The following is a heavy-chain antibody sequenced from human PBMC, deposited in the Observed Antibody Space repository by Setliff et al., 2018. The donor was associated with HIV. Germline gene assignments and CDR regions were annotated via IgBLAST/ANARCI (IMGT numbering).Heavy chain of an antibody. CDR2: ISTSGST. Sequence: PSETLSLTCIVSGASISTYSLSWIRQSPGKGLECIGYISTSGSTNYNPSLKSRVTISLDTSKNQSSLKLTSVTAADTAVYYCARHPDSVFYYSPLLNNWYFDLWGPGTLVTVSS. CDR1: GASISTYS. J-gene: IGHJ2*01. CDR3: ARHPDSVFYYSPLLNNWYFDL. V-gene: IGHV4-4*09. D-gene: IGHD3-22*01.